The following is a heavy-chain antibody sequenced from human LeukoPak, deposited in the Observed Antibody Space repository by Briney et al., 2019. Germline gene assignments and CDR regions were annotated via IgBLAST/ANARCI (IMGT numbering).Heavy chain of an antibody. CDR2: IYYSGST. CDR3: ARELVIIPYFDY. V-gene: IGHV4-39*07. Sequence: PSETLSLTCTVSGGSISSSSYYWGWIRQPPGKGLEWIGSIYYSGSTNYNPSLKSRDTISVDTSKNQFSLKLSSVTAADTAVYYCARELVIIPYFDYWGQGTLVTVSS. D-gene: IGHD3-3*01. J-gene: IGHJ4*02. CDR1: GGSISSSSYY.